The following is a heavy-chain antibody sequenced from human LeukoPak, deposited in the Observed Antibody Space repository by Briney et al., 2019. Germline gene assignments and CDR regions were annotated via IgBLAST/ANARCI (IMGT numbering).Heavy chain of an antibody. V-gene: IGHV4-39*01. Sequence: SETLSLTCTVSGGSSSSSSYYWGWIRQPPGKGLEWIGSIYYSGSTYYNPSLKSRVTISVDTSKNQFSLKLSSVTAADTAVYYCARHDYGDSDWFDPWGQGTLVTVSS. CDR2: IYYSGST. CDR3: ARHDYGDSDWFDP. CDR1: GGSSSSSSYY. J-gene: IGHJ5*02. D-gene: IGHD4-17*01.